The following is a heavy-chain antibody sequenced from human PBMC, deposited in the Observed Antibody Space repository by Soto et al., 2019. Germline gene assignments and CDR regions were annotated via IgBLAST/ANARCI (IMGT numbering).Heavy chain of an antibody. CDR2: IIPIFGTA. Sequence: GASVKVSCKASGGTLSSYAISWVRQAPGQGLEWMGGIIPIFGTANYAQKFQGRVTITADESTSTAYMELSSLRSEDTAVYYCARVRFLEWSRNWFDPWGQGTLVTVSS. CDR1: GGTLSSYA. CDR3: ARVRFLEWSRNWFDP. V-gene: IGHV1-69*13. J-gene: IGHJ5*02. D-gene: IGHD3-3*01.